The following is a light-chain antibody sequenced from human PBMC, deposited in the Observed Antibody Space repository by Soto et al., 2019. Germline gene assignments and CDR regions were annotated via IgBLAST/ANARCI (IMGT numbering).Light chain of an antibody. CDR2: DAS. CDR3: QQGGT. J-gene: IGKJ5*01. V-gene: IGKV3-11*01. Sequence: EIVLTQSPATLSLSPGERATLSCRASQSVRSYLGWYQQRPGQAPRLLIYDASNRATGIPARFSGSGSGTDFTITISSLEPEDFAVYYCQQGGTFGQGTRLEIK. CDR1: QSVRSY.